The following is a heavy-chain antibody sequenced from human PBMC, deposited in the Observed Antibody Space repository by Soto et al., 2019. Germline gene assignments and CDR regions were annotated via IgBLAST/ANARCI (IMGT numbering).Heavy chain of an antibody. CDR2: IYYSGST. J-gene: IGHJ2*01. CDR3: ARHRSGWYLTGWYFDL. D-gene: IGHD6-19*01. Sequence: SETLSLTCTVSGGSISSSSYYWGWIRQPPGKGLEWIGSIYYSGSTYYNPSLKSRVTISVDTSKNQFSLKLSSVTAADTAVFYCARHRSGWYLTGWYFDLWGRDTLVTVSS. V-gene: IGHV4-39*01. CDR1: GGSISSSSYY.